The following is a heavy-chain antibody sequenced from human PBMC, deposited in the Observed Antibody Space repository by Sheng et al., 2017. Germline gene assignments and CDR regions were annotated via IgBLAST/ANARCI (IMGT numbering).Heavy chain of an antibody. D-gene: IGHD4-17*01. CDR2: IIPLFGIT. CDR1: GGTFSNHG. CDR3: GRGIVVVPTTVSHRAYRHFYGLDV. J-gene: IGHJ6*02. V-gene: IGHV1-69*01. Sequence: QVQLVQSGAEVKKPGSSVRVSCTTSGGTFSNHGISWVRQAPGQGLEWMGGIIPLFGITSYAQGFQDRVTIIADESTSTAYMELRRLRSEDTAVYYCGRGIVVVPTTVSHRAYRHFYGLDVWDQGP.